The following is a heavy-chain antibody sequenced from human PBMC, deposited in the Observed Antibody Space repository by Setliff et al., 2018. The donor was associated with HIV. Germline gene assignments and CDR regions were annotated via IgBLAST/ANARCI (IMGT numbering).Heavy chain of an antibody. Sequence: SETLSLTCSVSRDSISSNYWTWIRQPAGKGLEWIGRIFPGGSTKPNPSLKSRVSLSVDTSKNQFSLKLTSVTAADTAVYYCARATKFNDFWSGGDYGYWMGVLGQGTTVTVS. CDR3: ARATKFNDFWSGGDYGYWMGV. D-gene: IGHD3-3*01. CDR1: RDSISSNY. V-gene: IGHV4-4*07. CDR2: IFPGGST. J-gene: IGHJ6*02.